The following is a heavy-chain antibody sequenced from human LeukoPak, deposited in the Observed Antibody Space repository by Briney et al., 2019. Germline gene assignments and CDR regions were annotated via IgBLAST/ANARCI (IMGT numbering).Heavy chain of an antibody. D-gene: IGHD1-26*01. Sequence: GGSLRLSCAASGFTFSIYAMTWVRQAPGKGLEWVSTISGSGDTIYYADSVKGRFTISRDNSKNTLYLQMNSLRAEDTAVYYCAKRGAEVGTTVAPGDYWGQGTLLTVAS. J-gene: IGHJ4*02. CDR2: ISGSGDTI. V-gene: IGHV3-23*01. CDR3: AKRGAEVGTTVAPGDY. CDR1: GFTFSIYA.